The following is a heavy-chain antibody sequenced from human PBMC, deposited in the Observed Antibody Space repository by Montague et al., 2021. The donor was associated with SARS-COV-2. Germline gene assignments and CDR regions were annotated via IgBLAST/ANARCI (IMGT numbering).Heavy chain of an antibody. D-gene: IGHD6-19*01. CDR2: VYFSGTA. J-gene: IGHJ4*02. CDR3: ARRPSSGWSFDY. Sequence: SETLSLTCTVSAGSINNHYWSWIRQPPGKELEWIAYVYFSGTAYYNPSLKSRVTISVDTSRNQFSLQLTSVTAADTAVYYCARRPSSGWSFDYWGPGTQVSVSS. CDR1: AGSINNHY. V-gene: IGHV4-59*08.